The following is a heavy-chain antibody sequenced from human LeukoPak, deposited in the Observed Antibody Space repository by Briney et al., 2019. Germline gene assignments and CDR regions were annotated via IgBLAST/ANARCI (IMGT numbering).Heavy chain of an antibody. J-gene: IGHJ5*02. CDR1: GGSFSGYY. Sequence: SETLSLTCAVYGGSFSGYYWSWSRQPPGKGLEWIGEINHSGITNYNPSLKRRVTISVDTSKNQFSLKLSSVTAADTAVYYCARVVGGYCSSTSCYGVNWFDPWGQGTLVTVSS. CDR2: INHSGIT. V-gene: IGHV4-34*01. D-gene: IGHD2-2*01. CDR3: ARVVGGYCSSTSCYGVNWFDP.